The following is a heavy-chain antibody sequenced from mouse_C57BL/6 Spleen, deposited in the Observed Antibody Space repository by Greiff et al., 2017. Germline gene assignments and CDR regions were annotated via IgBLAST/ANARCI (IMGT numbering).Heavy chain of an antibody. D-gene: IGHD1-1*01. Sequence: EVKLMESGGGLVQPGGSLSLSCAASGFTFTDYYMSWVRQPPGKALEWLGFIRNKANGYTTEYSASVKGRVTISRDNSQSTLYLQMNALRAEDSATYYCASFGSSYFDYWGQGTTLTVSS. V-gene: IGHV7-3*01. CDR1: GFTFTDYY. J-gene: IGHJ2*01. CDR2: IRNKANGYTT. CDR3: ASFGSSYFDY.